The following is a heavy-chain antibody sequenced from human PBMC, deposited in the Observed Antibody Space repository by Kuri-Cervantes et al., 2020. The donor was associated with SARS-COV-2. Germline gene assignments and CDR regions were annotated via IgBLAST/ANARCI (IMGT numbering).Heavy chain of an antibody. Sequence: GESLNISCAASGFTFSDYYMSWIRQAPGKGLEWVSYISSSGSTIYYADSVKGRFTISRDNAKNSLYLQMNSLRAEDTAVYYCARGNYYASSGYFYYYGMDVWGQGTTVTVSS. V-gene: IGHV3-11*01. CDR3: ARGNYYASSGYFYYYGMDV. CDR2: ISSSGSTI. J-gene: IGHJ6*02. CDR1: GFTFSDYY. D-gene: IGHD3-22*01.